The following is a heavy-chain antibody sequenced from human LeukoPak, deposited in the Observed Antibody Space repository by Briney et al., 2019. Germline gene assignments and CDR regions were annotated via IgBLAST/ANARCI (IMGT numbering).Heavy chain of an antibody. J-gene: IGHJ4*02. D-gene: IGHD1-7*01. Sequence: SETLSLTCTVSGGSMSNNYWSWIRQPPGKGLEWIGNFYTGSTYYDPSLRRRVIISVDTSKNHFSLRLSSVTAADTAVYYCARGTRVGNTGYYFDYWGQGAPGTVSS. CDR3: ARGTRVGNTGYYFDY. CDR2: FYTGST. V-gene: IGHV4-59*01. CDR1: GGSMSNNY.